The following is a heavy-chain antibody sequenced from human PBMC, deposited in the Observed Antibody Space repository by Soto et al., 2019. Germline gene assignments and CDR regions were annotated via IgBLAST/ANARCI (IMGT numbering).Heavy chain of an antibody. V-gene: IGHV3-74*01. CDR3: ARSLMNSDYGGNLAFDY. J-gene: IGHJ4*02. Sequence: GGSLRLSCAASGFTFSSYWMHWVRQAPGKGLVWVSRINSDGSSTSYADSVKGRFTISRDNAKNTLYLQMNSLRAEDTAVYYCARSLMNSDYGGNLAFDYWGQGTLVTVSS. CDR2: INSDGSST. D-gene: IGHD4-17*01. CDR1: GFTFSSYW.